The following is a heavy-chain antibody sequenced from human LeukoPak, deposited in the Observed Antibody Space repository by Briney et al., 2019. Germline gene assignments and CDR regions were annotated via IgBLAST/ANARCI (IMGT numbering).Heavy chain of an antibody. D-gene: IGHD3-22*01. V-gene: IGHV4-61*02. CDR2: IYTSGST. J-gene: IGHJ3*02. Sequence: SETLSLTCTVSGGSISSGSYYWSWIRQPGGKGLEWIGRIYTSGSTNYNPSLKSRVTISVDTSKNQFSLKLSSVTAADTAVYYCAREAAKYYYDSSGYHPDAFDIWGQGTMVTVSS. CDR3: AREAAKYYYDSSGYHPDAFDI. CDR1: GGSISSGSYY.